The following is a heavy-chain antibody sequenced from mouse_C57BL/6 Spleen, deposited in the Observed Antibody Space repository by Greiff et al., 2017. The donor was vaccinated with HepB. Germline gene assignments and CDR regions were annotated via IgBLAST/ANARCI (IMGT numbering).Heavy chain of an antibody. V-gene: IGHV3-6*01. CDR3: ARVGGGTRFDY. CDR2: ISYDGSN. D-gene: IGHD3-3*01. Sequence: EVQLQQSGPGLVKPSQSLSLTCSVTGYSITSGYYWNWIRQFPGNKLEWMGYISYDGSNNYNPSLKNRISITRDTSKNQFFLKLNSVTTEDTATYYCARVGGGTRFDYWGQGTTLTVSS. J-gene: IGHJ2*01. CDR1: GYSITSGYY.